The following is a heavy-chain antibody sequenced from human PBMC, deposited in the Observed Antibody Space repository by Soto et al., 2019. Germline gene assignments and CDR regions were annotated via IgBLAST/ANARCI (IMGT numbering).Heavy chain of an antibody. V-gene: IGHV1-18*01. D-gene: IGHD3-10*01. CDR1: GYTFTSYG. CDR3: ARDSGYDYGSGSVDY. J-gene: IGHJ4*02. Sequence: QVQLVQSGAEVKKPGASVKVSCKASGYTFTSYGISWVRQAPGQGLEWMGWISAYNGHTNYAQKLQGSVTMTTDTSTSTAYMELRSLRTDDTAVYYCARDSGYDYGSGSVDYWGQGTLVTVSS. CDR2: ISAYNGHT.